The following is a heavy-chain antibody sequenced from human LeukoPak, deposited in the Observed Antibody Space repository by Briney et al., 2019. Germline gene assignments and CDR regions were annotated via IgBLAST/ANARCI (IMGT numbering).Heavy chain of an antibody. D-gene: IGHD3-22*01. V-gene: IGHV3-48*01. CDR1: GFTFSTYS. CDR3: ARGSTYYDSSGQVPFDY. CDR2: ISSSSSTI. Sequence: QAGGSLRLSCAASGFTFSTYSMNWVRQAPGKGLKWVSYISSSSSTIYYADSVKGRFTISRDNAKNSLYLQMNSLRAEDTAVYYCARGSTYYDSSGQVPFDYWGQGTLVTVSS. J-gene: IGHJ4*02.